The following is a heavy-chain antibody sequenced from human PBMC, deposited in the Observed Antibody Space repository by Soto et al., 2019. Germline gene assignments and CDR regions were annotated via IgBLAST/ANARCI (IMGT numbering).Heavy chain of an antibody. CDR3: TRLRGGGYYYDSSGYNY. CDR1: GFTFSGPA. J-gene: IGHJ4*02. V-gene: IGHV3-73*02. CDR2: IRSKANSYAT. D-gene: IGHD3-22*01. Sequence: EVQLVESGGGLVQPGGSLKLSCAASGFTFSGPAMHWVRQASGKGLEWVGRIRSKANSYATAYAASVKGRFTISRDDSKNTAYLQMNSLKTEDTAVYYCTRLRGGGYYYDSSGYNYWGQGTLVTVSS.